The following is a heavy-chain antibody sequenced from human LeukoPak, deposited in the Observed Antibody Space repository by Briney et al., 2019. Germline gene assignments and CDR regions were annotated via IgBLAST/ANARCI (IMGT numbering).Heavy chain of an antibody. CDR2: IYYSGST. Sequence: SETLSLTCTVSGGSISSYYWSWIRQPPGKGLEWIGYIYYSGSTNDNLSLKSQVNISVDTSKNQFYLMLSSVHAADTSVYYCARATVTTPHFDYWGQGTLVTVCS. J-gene: IGHJ4*02. D-gene: IGHD4-17*01. CDR3: ARATVTTPHFDY. CDR1: GGSISSYY. V-gene: IGHV4-59*01.